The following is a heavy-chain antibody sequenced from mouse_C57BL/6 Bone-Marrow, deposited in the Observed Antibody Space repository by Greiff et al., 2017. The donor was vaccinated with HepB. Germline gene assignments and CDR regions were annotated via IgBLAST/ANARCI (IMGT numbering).Heavy chain of an antibody. V-gene: IGHV5-16*01. Sequence: EVNVVESEGGLVQPGSSMKLSCTASGFTFSDYYMAWVRQVPEKGLEWVANINYDGSSTYYLDSLKSRFIISRDNAKNILYLQMSSLKSEDTATYYCARDRPYYGSSYDWYFDVWGTGTTVTVSS. CDR3: ARDRPYYGSSYDWYFDV. D-gene: IGHD1-1*01. J-gene: IGHJ1*03. CDR1: GFTFSDYY. CDR2: INYDGSST.